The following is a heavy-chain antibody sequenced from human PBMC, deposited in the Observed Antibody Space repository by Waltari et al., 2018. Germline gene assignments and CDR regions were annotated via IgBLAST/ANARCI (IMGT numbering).Heavy chain of an antibody. CDR2: ISGSGGST. Sequence: EVQLLESGGGLVQPGGSLRLSCAASGFTFSSYAMSWVRQAPGKGLEWVSAISGSGGSTYYADSVKGRFTNSRDKSKNTLDLQMNSLRAEDTAVYYCAKDGYSSGWYGDFDYGGQGTLVTVSS. CDR3: AKDGYSSGWYGDFDY. J-gene: IGHJ4*02. V-gene: IGHV3-23*01. D-gene: IGHD6-19*01. CDR1: GFTFSSYA.